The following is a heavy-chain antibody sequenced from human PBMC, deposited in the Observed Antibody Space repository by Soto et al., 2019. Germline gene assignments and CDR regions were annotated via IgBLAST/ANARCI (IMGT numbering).Heavy chain of an antibody. J-gene: IGHJ4*02. CDR3: ARAARLSPSLGY. V-gene: IGHV4-39*01. CDR1: GGSISSSSYY. Sequence: SETLSLTCTVSGGSISSSSYYWGWIRQPPGKGLEWIGSIYYSGSTCYNPSLKSRVTISVDTSKNQFSLKLSSVTAADTAVYYCARAARLSPSLGYWGQGTRVTVSS. CDR2: IYYSGST. D-gene: IGHD6-6*01.